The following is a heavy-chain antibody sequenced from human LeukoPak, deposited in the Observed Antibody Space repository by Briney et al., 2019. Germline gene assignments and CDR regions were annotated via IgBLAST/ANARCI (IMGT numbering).Heavy chain of an antibody. CDR2: ISGSGGST. V-gene: IGHV3-23*01. D-gene: IGHD3-3*01. CDR1: GFTFSSYA. CDR3: ARPFGDFWSDPFA. Sequence: PGGSLRLSCAASGFTFSSYAMSWVRQAPGKGLEWVSAISGSGGSTYYADSVKGRFTISRHNSKNTLYLQMNSLRAEDTVVYYCARPFGDFWSDPFAWGQGTLVTVSS. J-gene: IGHJ4*02.